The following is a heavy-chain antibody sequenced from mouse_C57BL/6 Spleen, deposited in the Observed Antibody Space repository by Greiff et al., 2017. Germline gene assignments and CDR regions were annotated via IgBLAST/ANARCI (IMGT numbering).Heavy chain of an antibody. CDR2: IDPETGGT. D-gene: IGHD2-14*01. Sequence: VKLQQSGAELVRPGASVTLSCKASGYTFTDYEMHWVKQTPVHGLEWIGAIDPETGGTAYNQKFKGKAILTADKSSSTAYMELRSLTSEDSAVYYCTRGTLDYAMDYWGQGTSVTVSS. CDR1: GYTFTDYE. J-gene: IGHJ4*01. V-gene: IGHV1-15*01. CDR3: TRGTLDYAMDY.